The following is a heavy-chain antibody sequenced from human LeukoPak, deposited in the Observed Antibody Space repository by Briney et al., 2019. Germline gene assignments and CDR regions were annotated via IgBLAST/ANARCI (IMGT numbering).Heavy chain of an antibody. Sequence: GSLRLSCAASGFTFSSYSMNWVRQAPGKGLEWVSSISSSSSYIYYADSVKGRFTIFRDNAKNSLYLQMNSLRAEDTAVYYCASRPRGETTVTTYWGQGTLVTVSS. CDR1: GFTFSSYS. V-gene: IGHV3-21*01. D-gene: IGHD4-11*01. CDR2: ISSSSSYI. CDR3: ASRPRGETTVTTY. J-gene: IGHJ4*02.